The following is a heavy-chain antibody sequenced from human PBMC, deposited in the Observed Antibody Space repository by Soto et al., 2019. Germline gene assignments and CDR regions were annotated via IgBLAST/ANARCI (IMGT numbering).Heavy chain of an antibody. CDR1: GYTFTGYY. CDR3: AREYSSSPSWYDP. V-gene: IGHV1-2*02. D-gene: IGHD6-6*01. CDR2: INPNSGGT. J-gene: IGHJ5*02. Sequence: ASVKVSCKASGYTFTGYYMHWVLQAPGQGREWMGWINPNSGGTNYAQKFQGRVTMTRDTSISTAYMELSRLRSDDTAVYYCAREYSSSPSWYDPRGQGXLVTVYS.